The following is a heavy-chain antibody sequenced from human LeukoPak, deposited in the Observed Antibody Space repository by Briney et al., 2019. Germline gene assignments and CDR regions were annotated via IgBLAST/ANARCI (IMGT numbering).Heavy chain of an antibody. J-gene: IGHJ4*02. D-gene: IGHD4-17*01. CDR3: ARHGDYNFDY. Sequence: GGSLRLSCAASGFTFSGHWMGWVRQAPGKGLEWVANIKTDGSANYYVDSVKGRFTISRDNAKNSLYLLMNSLRAEDTAVYYCARHGDYNFDYWGQGTLVTVSS. CDR2: IKTDGSAN. V-gene: IGHV3-7*01. CDR1: GFTFSGHW.